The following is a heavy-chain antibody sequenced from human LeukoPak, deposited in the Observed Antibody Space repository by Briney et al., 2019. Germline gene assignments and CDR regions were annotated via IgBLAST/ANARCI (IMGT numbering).Heavy chain of an antibody. Sequence: GGSLRLSCAASGFTFSSYWMHWVRQAPGKGLVWVSLINSDGSSTSYADSVKGRFTISRDNAKNTLYLQMNSLRVEHTAVYYCGREAVAGLIDPWGQGTLVTVSS. CDR3: GREAVAGLIDP. D-gene: IGHD6-19*01. V-gene: IGHV3-74*01. J-gene: IGHJ5*02. CDR2: INSDGSST. CDR1: GFTFSSYW.